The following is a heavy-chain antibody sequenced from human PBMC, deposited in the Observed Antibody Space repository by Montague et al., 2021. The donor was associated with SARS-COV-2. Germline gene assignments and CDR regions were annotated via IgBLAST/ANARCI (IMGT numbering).Heavy chain of an antibody. V-gene: IGHV2-70*04. Sequence: VKPTRTLTLTCTFSGFSLSTSGMRASWIRQPPGKALEWLARIDWDDDKFYSTSLKTRLTISKDTSKNQVVLTMTNMDPVGTATYYCARSYYDILTAYYTPFDYWGQGTLVTVSS. CDR3: ARSYYDILTAYYTPFDY. CDR1: GFSLSTSGMR. CDR2: IDWDDDK. J-gene: IGHJ4*02. D-gene: IGHD3-9*01.